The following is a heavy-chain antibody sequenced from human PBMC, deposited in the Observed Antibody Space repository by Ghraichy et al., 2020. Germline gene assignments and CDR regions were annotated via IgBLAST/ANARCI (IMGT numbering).Heavy chain of an antibody. CDR1: GFTFSSYS. V-gene: IGHV3-21*01. Sequence: GSLRLSCAASGFTFSSYSMNWVRQAPGKGLEWVSSISSSSSYIYYAESLKGRLTISRDNAKNSLFLQRNSLSAEDTAVYYCARAPSSGPPWFHFWYFDIWGRGTLVTVSS. CDR3: ARAPSSGPPWFHFWYFDI. CDR2: ISSSSSYI. J-gene: IGHJ2*01. D-gene: IGHD6-19*01.